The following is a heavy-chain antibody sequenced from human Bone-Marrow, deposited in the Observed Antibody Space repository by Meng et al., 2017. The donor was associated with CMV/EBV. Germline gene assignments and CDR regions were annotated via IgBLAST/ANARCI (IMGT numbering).Heavy chain of an antibody. CDR2: IRYDGGEK. Sequence: GGSLRLSCAASGFSFSTSGMHWVRQAPGKGLEWVSFIRYDGGEKHYADSVKGRLAVSRDNSENTMFLQMSSLRVDDTAVYYCAKEIQLKPFDYWGQGTLVTVSS. CDR3: AKEIQLKPFDY. V-gene: IGHV3-30*02. CDR1: GFSFSTSG. J-gene: IGHJ4*02.